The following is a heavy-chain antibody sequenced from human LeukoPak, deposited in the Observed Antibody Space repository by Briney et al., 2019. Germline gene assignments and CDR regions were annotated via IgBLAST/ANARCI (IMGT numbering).Heavy chain of an antibody. CDR3: ARRQGCSSTSCPPDY. CDR2: INPGDSDT. CDR1: GYSFTSYW. D-gene: IGHD2-2*01. Sequence: GESLKISFKGSGYSFTSYWIGWVRQMPGKGLEWLGIINPGDSDTRYSPSFQGQVTISADKSISTANLQWSSLKASDTAMYYCARRQGCSSTSCPPDYWGQGTLVTVSP. V-gene: IGHV5-51*01. J-gene: IGHJ4*02.